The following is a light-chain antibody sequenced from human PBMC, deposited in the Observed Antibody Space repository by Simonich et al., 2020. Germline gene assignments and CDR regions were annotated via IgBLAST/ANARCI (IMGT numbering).Light chain of an antibody. CDR3: SSYTSSSTWV. CDR2: DVS. V-gene: IGLV2-14*01. CDR1: SRDVGGDNY. Sequence: SALTQPPSASGSPGQSVPISCTGTSRDVGGDNYVSWYQQPPGKASKLMIYDVSKQPSGVSNRVSGSKSGNAASLTISGLQAEDEADYYCSSYTSSSTWVVGGGTKLTVL. J-gene: IGLJ3*02.